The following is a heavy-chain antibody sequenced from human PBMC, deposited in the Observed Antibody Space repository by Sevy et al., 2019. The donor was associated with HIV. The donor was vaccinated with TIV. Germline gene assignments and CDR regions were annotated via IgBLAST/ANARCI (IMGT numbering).Heavy chain of an antibody. J-gene: IGHJ5*02. CDR2: ISSSSSTI. V-gene: IGHV3-48*02. CDR1: GFTFSSYS. CDR3: AREFPSYYYDSSGRSGWFDP. D-gene: IGHD3-22*01. Sequence: GSLRLSCAASGFTFSSYSMNWVRQAPGKGLEWVSYISSSSSTIYYADSVKGRFTISRDNAKNSLYLQMNSLRDEDTAVYYCAREFPSYYYDSSGRSGWFDPWGQGTLVTVSS.